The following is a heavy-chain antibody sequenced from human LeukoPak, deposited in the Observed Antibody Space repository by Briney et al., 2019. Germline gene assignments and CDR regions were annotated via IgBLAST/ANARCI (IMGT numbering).Heavy chain of an antibody. CDR2: IYYSGST. D-gene: IGHD1-7*01. CDR3: ARSRRVWGSRLEILGVAFDY. Sequence: SETLSLTCTVSGGSIISSSFWWGWIRQPPGKGLEWIGSIYYSGSTYYNPSLKSRVTISVDTSKNQFSLKLSSVTAADTAVYYCARSRRVWGSRLEILGVAFDYWGQGTLVTVSS. CDR1: GGSIISSSFW. V-gene: IGHV4-39*07. J-gene: IGHJ4*02.